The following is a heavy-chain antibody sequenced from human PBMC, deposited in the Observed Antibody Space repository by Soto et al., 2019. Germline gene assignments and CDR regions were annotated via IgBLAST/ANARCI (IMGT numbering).Heavy chain of an antibody. CDR1: GGSISSYY. CDR3: ARGPSGSRDYAAFVM. J-gene: IGHJ3*02. D-gene: IGHD2-15*01. Sequence: SETLSLTCTVSGGSISSYYWSWIRQPPGKGLEWIGYIYYSGSTNYNPSLESRVTISVDTSKNQFSLKLSSVTAADTAVYYCARGPSGSRDYAAFVMWGPGTM. V-gene: IGHV4-59*01. CDR2: IYYSGST.